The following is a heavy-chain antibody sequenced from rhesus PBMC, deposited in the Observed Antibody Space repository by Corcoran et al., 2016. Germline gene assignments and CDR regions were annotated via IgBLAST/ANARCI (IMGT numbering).Heavy chain of an antibody. D-gene: IGHD4-23*01. CDR1: GGSISISY. J-gene: IGHJ4*01. Sequence: QLQLQESGPGLVKPSETLSVTCAVSGGSISISYWSWYHQAPGRGLEWIGYSYGSGSSTNYNPSIKSRVSLSVDTSKNQLSLKLSSVTAADTAVYYCARTLYSNYLDYWGQGVLVTVSS. CDR2: SYGSGSST. CDR3: ARTLYSNYLDY. V-gene: IGHV4-169*01.